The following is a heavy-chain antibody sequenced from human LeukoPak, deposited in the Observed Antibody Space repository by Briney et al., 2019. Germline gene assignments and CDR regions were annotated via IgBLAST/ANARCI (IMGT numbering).Heavy chain of an antibody. V-gene: IGHV3-7*01. CDR3: ARERYYDFWSGYYGDFDY. CDR1: GFTFSNYW. Sequence: GGSLRLSCAASGFTFSNYWMSWVRQAPGKGLEWVANIKHDGSEKYYVDSVKGRFTISRDNAKNSLYLQMNSLRAEDTAVYYCARERYYDFWSGYYGDFDYWGQGTLVTVSS. J-gene: IGHJ4*02. D-gene: IGHD3-3*01. CDR2: IKHDGSEK.